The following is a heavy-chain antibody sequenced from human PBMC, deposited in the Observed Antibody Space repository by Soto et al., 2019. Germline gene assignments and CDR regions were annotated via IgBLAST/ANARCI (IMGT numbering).Heavy chain of an antibody. V-gene: IGHV3-30-3*01. CDR3: ARDRDSSGFGYYFDY. Sequence: QVQLVESGGGVVQPGRSLRLSCAASGFTFSSYAMHWVRQAPGKGLEWVAVISYDGSNKYYADSVKGRFTISRDNSKNTRYRQRNSLRAEDTAVYYCARDRDSSGFGYYFDYWGQGTLVTVSS. CDR2: ISYDGSNK. D-gene: IGHD6-19*01. CDR1: GFTFSSYA. J-gene: IGHJ4*02.